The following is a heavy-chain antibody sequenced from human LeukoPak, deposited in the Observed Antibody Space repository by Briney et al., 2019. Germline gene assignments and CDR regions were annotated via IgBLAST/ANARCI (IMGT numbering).Heavy chain of an antibody. D-gene: IGHD3-22*01. CDR1: GFTFSSYG. V-gene: IGHV3-23*01. J-gene: IGHJ4*02. CDR2: ISGSGGST. Sequence: GGSLRLSCAASGFTFSSYGMTWVRQAPGKGLEWVSGISGSGGSTYYADSVKGRFTISRDNSKNSLYLQMNSLRAEDTAVYYCARTGPYYDSSGAFDYWGQGTLVTVSS. CDR3: ARTGPYYDSSGAFDY.